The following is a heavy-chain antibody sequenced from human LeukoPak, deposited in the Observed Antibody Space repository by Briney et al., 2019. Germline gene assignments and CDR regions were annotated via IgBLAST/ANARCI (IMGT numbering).Heavy chain of an antibody. J-gene: IGHJ3*02. Sequence: SETLSLTCSVSGYSISSRYYWGWIRQPPGKGLEWIGNIFYSGSTYYSPSLRSRVTISLDTSRNQFSLKLNSVTAADTAVYYCAKSNGYGLVDIWGQGTMVTVSS. D-gene: IGHD3-10*01. CDR2: IFYSGST. CDR3: AKSNGYGLVDI. CDR1: GYSISSRYY. V-gene: IGHV4-38-2*02.